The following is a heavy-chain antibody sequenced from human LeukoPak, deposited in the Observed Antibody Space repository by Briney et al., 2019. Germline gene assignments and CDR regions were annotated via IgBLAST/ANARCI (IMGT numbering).Heavy chain of an antibody. D-gene: IGHD6-19*01. V-gene: IGHV3-30-3*01. CDR3: ARDRGSGWSKAYYYGMDV. CDR1: GFTFSSYA. Sequence: PGGSLRLSCAASGFTFSSYAMHWVRQAPGKGLGWVAIISYDGSNKYYADSVKGRFTVSRDNSNNTLYLQMNSLRAADTSVYYCARDRGSGWSKAYYYGMDVWGQGTTVTVSS. J-gene: IGHJ6*02. CDR2: ISYDGSNK.